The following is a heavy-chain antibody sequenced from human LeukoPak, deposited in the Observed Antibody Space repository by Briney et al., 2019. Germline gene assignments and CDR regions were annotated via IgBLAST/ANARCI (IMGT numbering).Heavy chain of an antibody. CDR3: ARGRDSDYAFDY. J-gene: IGHJ4*02. D-gene: IGHD4-17*01. Sequence: AGGSLRLSCAASGFTFSSYTINCVRQAPGEGLEWVSSISSGSTNIYYADSVKGRFTISRDNAKNSLYLQMNSLRAEDTAVYYCARGRDSDYAFDYWGQGTLVTVSS. V-gene: IGHV3-21*01. CDR2: ISSGSTNI. CDR1: GFTFSSYT.